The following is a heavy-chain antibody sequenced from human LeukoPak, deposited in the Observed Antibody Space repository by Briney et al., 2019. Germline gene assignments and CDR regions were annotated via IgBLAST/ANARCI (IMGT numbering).Heavy chain of an antibody. CDR3: ARDRYYGDGTKCFDY. J-gene: IGHJ4*02. CDR2: ISSSGSTI. Sequence: GGSLRLSCAASGFTFRSYAMSWVRQAPGKGLEWVSYISSSGSTIYYADSVKGRFTISRDDAKNSLYLQMNSLRAEDTAVYYCARDRYYGDGTKCFDYWGQGTLVTVSS. D-gene: IGHD4-17*01. V-gene: IGHV3-48*04. CDR1: GFTFRSYA.